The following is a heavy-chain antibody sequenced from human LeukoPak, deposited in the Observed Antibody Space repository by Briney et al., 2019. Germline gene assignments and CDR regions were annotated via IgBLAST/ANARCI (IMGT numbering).Heavy chain of an antibody. J-gene: IGHJ3*02. CDR2: IYSGGST. CDR1: GFTVSSNY. V-gene: IGHV3-66*01. D-gene: IGHD4-17*01. CDR3: ARGSMTTGPFDI. Sequence: GGSLRLSCAASGFTVSSNYMSWVRQAPGKGLEWVSVIYSGGSTYYADSVKSRFTISSDNSKNTLYLQMNSLRAEDTAVYYCARGSMTTGPFDIWGQGTMVTVSS.